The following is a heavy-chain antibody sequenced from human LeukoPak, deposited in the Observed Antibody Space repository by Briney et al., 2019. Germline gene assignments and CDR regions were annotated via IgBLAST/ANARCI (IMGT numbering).Heavy chain of an antibody. CDR2: IIPIFATA. Sequence: SVKVSCKASGGTFSSYAISWVRQAPGQGLEWMGGIIPIFATANYAQKFQGRVTITADESTSTAYMELSSLRSEDTAVYYCASYSSSWYYFDYWGQGTLVTVSS. J-gene: IGHJ4*02. CDR3: ASYSSSWYYFDY. V-gene: IGHV1-69*13. CDR1: GGTFSSYA. D-gene: IGHD6-13*01.